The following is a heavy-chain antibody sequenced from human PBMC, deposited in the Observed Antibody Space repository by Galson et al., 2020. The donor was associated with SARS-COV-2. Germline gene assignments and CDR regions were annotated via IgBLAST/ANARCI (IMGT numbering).Heavy chain of an antibody. CDR3: TTDFAIVVVAAALPPYYMDV. D-gene: IGHD2-2*01. CDR2: IKSTTNGGTT. J-gene: IGHJ6*03. Sequence: GGSLRLSCAASGFTFRNAWMSWVRQAPGKGLEWVGRIKSTTNGGTTDYAAPVKGRFTISRDDSKNTLYLQMTSLKTEDTAVYYCTTDFAIVVVAAALPPYYMDVWAKGPRSPSP. V-gene: IGHV3-15*01. CDR1: GFTFRNAW.